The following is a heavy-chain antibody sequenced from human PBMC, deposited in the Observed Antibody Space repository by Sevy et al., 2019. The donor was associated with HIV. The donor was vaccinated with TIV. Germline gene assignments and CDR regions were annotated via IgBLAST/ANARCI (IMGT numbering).Heavy chain of an antibody. V-gene: IGHV3-49*03. CDR1: GFTFGDYA. Sequence: GGSLRLSCTASGFTFGDYAMSWFRQAPGKGLEWVAFIRRNSYEPYGGTTEYAASVKGRFTISRDDSKSIAYLQMNSLKTEDTAFYYCTRALATVATPEYYFDYWGQGTLVTVSS. CDR2: IRRNSYEPYGGTT. J-gene: IGHJ4*02. D-gene: IGHD4-17*01. CDR3: TRALATVATPEYYFDY.